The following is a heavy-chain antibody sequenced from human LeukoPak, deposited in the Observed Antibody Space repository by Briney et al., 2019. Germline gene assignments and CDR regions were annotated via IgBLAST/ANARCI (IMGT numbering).Heavy chain of an antibody. CDR3: ARDSSQAPDYFDY. CDR2: INPSGGNT. Sequence: ASVKVSCKASGYTFTSYYMHWVRQAPGQGLEWMGIINPSGGNTSYAQKFQGRVTMTRDMSTSTVYMELSSLRSEDTAVYYCARDSSQAPDYFDYWGQGTLVTVSS. CDR1: GYTFTSYY. V-gene: IGHV1-46*01. J-gene: IGHJ4*02.